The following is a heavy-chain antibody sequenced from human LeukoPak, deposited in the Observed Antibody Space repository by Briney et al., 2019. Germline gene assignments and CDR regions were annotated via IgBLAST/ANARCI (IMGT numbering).Heavy chain of an antibody. CDR1: GFTFSSSS. D-gene: IGHD2-15*01. CDR2: ISSTGSNT. Sequence: PGGSLRLSCAASGFTFSSSSMNWVRQAPGKGLEWVSSISSTGSNTYYADSVRGRFTISRDNAKNSLYPQMNSLRAEDTAVYYCARELVVKQDLAYWGQGTLVTVSS. V-gene: IGHV3-21*01. CDR3: ARELVVKQDLAY. J-gene: IGHJ4*02.